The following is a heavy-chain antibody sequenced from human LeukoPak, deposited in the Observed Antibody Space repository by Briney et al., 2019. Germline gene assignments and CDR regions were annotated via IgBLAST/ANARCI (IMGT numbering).Heavy chain of an antibody. J-gene: IGHJ4*02. CDR1: GGSISSYY. D-gene: IGHD1-26*01. CDR3: AGLLDPKSGGGYYFDY. V-gene: IGHV4-4*09. CDR2: IYTSGST. Sequence: SETLSLTCTVSGGSISSYYWSWIRQPPGKGLEWIGYIYTSGSTNYNPSLKSRVTISVDTSKNQFSLKLSSVTAADTAVYYCAGLLDPKSGGGYYFDYWGQGTLVTVSS.